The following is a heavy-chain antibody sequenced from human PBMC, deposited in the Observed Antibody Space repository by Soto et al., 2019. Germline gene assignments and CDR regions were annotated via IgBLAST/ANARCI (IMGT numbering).Heavy chain of an antibody. CDR1: GFSLNTGGMG. CDR3: VHSRCGGDCLQSYSTHYYYGMDI. V-gene: IGHV2-5*02. CDR2: IYWDGDR. D-gene: IGHD2-21*02. J-gene: IGHJ6*02. Sequence: QITLKESGPTLVKPTQTLTLTCTFSGFSLNTGGMGVGWIRQPPGKALEWLALIYWDGDRPYSPSLMSRLTIAKDTSTNQLVLTMTNIDPVDTATYYCVHSRCGGDCLQSYSTHYYYGMDIWGQGTTVTVSS.